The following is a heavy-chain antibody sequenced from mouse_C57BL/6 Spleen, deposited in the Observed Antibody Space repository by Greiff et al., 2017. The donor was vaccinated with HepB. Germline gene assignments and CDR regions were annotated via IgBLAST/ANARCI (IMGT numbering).Heavy chain of an antibody. CDR1: GFTFSSYA. D-gene: IGHD4-1*01. CDR3: ARDLTPFDY. Sequence: EVQGVESGGGLVKPGGSLKLSCAASGFTFSSYAMSWVRQTPEKRLEWVATISDGGSYTYYPDNVKGRFTISRANAKNNLYLQMSHLKSEDTAMYYCARDLTPFDYWGQGTTLTVSS. CDR2: ISDGGSYT. V-gene: IGHV5-4*01. J-gene: IGHJ2*01.